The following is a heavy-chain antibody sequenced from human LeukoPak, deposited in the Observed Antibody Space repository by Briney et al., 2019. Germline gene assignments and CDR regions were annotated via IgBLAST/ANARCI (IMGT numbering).Heavy chain of an antibody. V-gene: IGHV3-74*01. Sequence: GGSLRLSCAASGFTFSSYWMYWVRHAPGKGLVWVSRINSDGSSTNYADSVKGRFTISRDNAKNTLYLQMNSLRAEDTAVYYCARGGYYYDSSGYYYSPDYWGQGTLVTVSS. D-gene: IGHD3-22*01. J-gene: IGHJ4*02. CDR3: ARGGYYYDSSGYYYSPDY. CDR1: GFTFSSYW. CDR2: INSDGSST.